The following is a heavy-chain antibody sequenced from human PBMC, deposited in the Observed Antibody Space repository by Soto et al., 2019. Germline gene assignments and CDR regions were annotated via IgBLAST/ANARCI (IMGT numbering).Heavy chain of an antibody. V-gene: IGHV3-30-3*01. CDR1: GFTFSSYA. CDR3: ARDRRGWGYCSGGSCSSRGPKYYYYGMDV. D-gene: IGHD2-15*01. CDR2: ISYDGSNK. Sequence: LRLSCAASGFTFSSYAMHWVRQAPGKGLEWVAVISYDGSNKYYADSVKGRFTISRDNSKNTLYLQMNSLRAEDTAVYYCARDRRGWGYCSGGSCSSRGPKYYYYGMDVWGQGTTVTVSS. J-gene: IGHJ6*02.